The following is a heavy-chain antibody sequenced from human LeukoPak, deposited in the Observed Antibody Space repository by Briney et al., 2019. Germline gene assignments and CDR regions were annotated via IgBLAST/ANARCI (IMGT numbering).Heavy chain of an antibody. CDR3: ASSTQISKYADY. Sequence: RSGGSLRLSCAASGFTFSSYWMHWVGQAPGKGLVWVSRINSDGSITTYADSVRGRFTISRDNAKSTLYLQMNSLRAEDTAVYYCASSTQISKYADYWGQGALVTVSS. D-gene: IGHD2-2*01. CDR1: GFTFSSYW. J-gene: IGHJ4*02. V-gene: IGHV3-74*01. CDR2: INSDGSIT.